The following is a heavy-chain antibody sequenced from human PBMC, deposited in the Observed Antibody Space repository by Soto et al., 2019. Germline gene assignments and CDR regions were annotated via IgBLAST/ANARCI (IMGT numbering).Heavy chain of an antibody. Sequence: GSLRLSCAASGFTFSIYSMNWVRQAPGKGLEWVSSISSSSSYIYYADSVKGRFTISRDNAKNSLYLQMNSLRAEDTAVYYCARDTVSWNLDYCSQGTLVTVSS. J-gene: IGHJ4*02. CDR3: ARDTVSWNLDY. CDR2: ISSSSSYI. CDR1: GFTFSIYS. V-gene: IGHV3-21*01. D-gene: IGHD1-1*01.